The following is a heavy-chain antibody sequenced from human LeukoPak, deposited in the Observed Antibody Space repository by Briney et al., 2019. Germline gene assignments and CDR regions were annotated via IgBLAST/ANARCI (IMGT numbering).Heavy chain of an antibody. CDR2: IRFEGTEK. J-gene: IGHJ5*02. CDR3: VKHLIRDKWFGES. V-gene: IGHV3-30-3*01. CDR1: GFTFSSYA. D-gene: IGHD3-10*01. Sequence: GGSLRPSCADSGFTFSSYAMHRVRQAPGKGLEWVAFIRFEGTEKYYADSLEGRFTISRDNSKNTLYLQMNSLRREDTAMYYCVKHLIRDKWFGESWGQGTLVPVSS.